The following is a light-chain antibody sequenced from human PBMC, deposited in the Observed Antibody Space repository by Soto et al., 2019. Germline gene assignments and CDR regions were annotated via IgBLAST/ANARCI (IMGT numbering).Light chain of an antibody. CDR3: QQYGSSPET. J-gene: IGKJ1*01. CDR1: QSLSSN. CDR2: GAS. V-gene: IGKV3-15*01. Sequence: EIVMTQSPATLSVSPGERATLSCRASQSLSSNLAWYQQKRGQAPRLLIYGASTRATGIPARFSGSGSGTEFTLTISSLQSEDFAVYYCQQYGSSPETFGQGTKVDIK.